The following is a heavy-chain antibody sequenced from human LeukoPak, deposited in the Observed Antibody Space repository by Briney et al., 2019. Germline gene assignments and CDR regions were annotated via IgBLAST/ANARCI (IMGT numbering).Heavy chain of an antibody. Sequence: GESLKISCMGSGYSFTSYWIGWVRQMPGKGLEWMGIIYPGDSDTRYSPSFQGQVTISADKSISTAYLQWSSLKASDTAMYYCARPGYCSGGSCYFGGAFDIWGQGTMVTVSS. D-gene: IGHD2-15*01. CDR2: IYPGDSDT. CDR3: ARPGYCSGGSCYFGGAFDI. CDR1: GYSFTSYW. J-gene: IGHJ3*02. V-gene: IGHV5-51*01.